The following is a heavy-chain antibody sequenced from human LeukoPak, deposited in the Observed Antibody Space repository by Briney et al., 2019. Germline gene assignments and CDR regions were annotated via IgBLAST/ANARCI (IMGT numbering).Heavy chain of an antibody. J-gene: IGHJ4*02. CDR3: ARDRDSYGSYYFDY. Sequence: TGGSLRLSCAASGFTFSSYWMSWVRQAPGKGLEWVANIKQDGSEKYYVDSVKGRFTISRDNAKNSLYLQMNSLRAEDTAVYYCARDRDSYGSYYFDYWGQGTLVTVSS. CDR1: GFTFSSYW. D-gene: IGHD5-18*01. CDR2: IKQDGSEK. V-gene: IGHV3-7*03.